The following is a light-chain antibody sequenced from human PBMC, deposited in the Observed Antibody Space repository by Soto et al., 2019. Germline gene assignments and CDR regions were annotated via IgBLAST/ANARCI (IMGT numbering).Light chain of an antibody. V-gene: IGKV3-11*01. CDR1: QSVSSY. Sequence: EIVLTQSPATLSLSPGERATLSCRASQSVSSYLAWYQQKPGQAPRLLIYDASNRATGIPARFSGSGSGTDFTLTICSLEPEDFAVYYCQQRSNWPPSITFGQGTRLEI. J-gene: IGKJ5*01. CDR3: QQRSNWPPSIT. CDR2: DAS.